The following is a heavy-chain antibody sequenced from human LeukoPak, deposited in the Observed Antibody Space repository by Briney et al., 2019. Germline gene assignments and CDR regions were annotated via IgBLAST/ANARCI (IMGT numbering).Heavy chain of an antibody. Sequence: SGTLSLTCAVPGGSISSSNWWSWVRQPPGKGLEWIGEIYHSGSTNYNPSLKSRVTISIDTSKNQFSLKLTSVTAADTAVYYCARLYGDLNWYFDLWGRGTLVTVSS. CDR1: GGSISSSNW. CDR3: ARLYGDLNWYFDL. V-gene: IGHV4-4*02. D-gene: IGHD4-17*01. CDR2: IYHSGST. J-gene: IGHJ2*01.